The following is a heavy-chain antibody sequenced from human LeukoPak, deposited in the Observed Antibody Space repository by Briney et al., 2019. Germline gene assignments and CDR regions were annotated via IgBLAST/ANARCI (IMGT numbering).Heavy chain of an antibody. CDR3: ATDLITFGGVIVIGGNAFDI. V-gene: IGHV1-24*01. CDR2: FDPEDGET. J-gene: IGHJ3*02. CDR1: GYTLTELS. D-gene: IGHD3-16*02. Sequence: RASVKVSCKVSGYTLTELSMHWVRQAPGKGLEWMGGFDPEDGETIYAQKFQGRVTMTEDTSTDTAYMELSSLRSEDTAVYYCATDLITFGGVIVIGGNAFDIWGQGTMVTVSS.